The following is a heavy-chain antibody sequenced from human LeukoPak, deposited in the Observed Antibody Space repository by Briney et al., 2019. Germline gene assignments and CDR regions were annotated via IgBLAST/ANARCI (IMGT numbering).Heavy chain of an antibody. CDR3: AKDGEYCSSTSCYWDY. V-gene: IGHV3-23*01. J-gene: IGHJ4*02. Sequence: PGGSLRLSCAASGFTFSSYAMSWVRQAPGKGLEWVSAISGGGGSTYYADSVKGRFTISRDNSKDTLYLQMNSLRAEDTAVYYCAKDGEYCSSTSCYWDYWGQGTLVTVSS. CDR2: ISGGGGST. CDR1: GFTFSSYA. D-gene: IGHD2-2*01.